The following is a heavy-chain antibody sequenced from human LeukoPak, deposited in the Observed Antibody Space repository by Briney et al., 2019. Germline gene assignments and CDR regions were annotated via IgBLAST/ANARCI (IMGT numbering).Heavy chain of an antibody. V-gene: IGHV4-39*07. CDR1: GGSISSTNYY. CDR3: ARTMTNIYYYYYYMDV. CDR2: IYYSGST. J-gene: IGHJ6*03. D-gene: IGHD4-11*01. Sequence: SETLSLTCIVSGGSISSTNYYWGWIRQPPGKGLEWIGSIYYSGSTNYNPSLKSRVTISVDTSKNQFSLKLSSVTAADTAVYYCARTMTNIYYYYYYMDVWGKGTTVTVSS.